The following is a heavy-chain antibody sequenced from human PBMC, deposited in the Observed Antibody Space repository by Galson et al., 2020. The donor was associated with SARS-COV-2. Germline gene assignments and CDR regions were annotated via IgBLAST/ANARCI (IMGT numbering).Heavy chain of an antibody. CDR1: GFPFSSYT. CDR3: ARDQDISVVLVALGGMDV. V-gene: IGHV3-21*03. CDR2: ITSRSDYI. D-gene: IGHD2-2*01. J-gene: IGHJ6*02. Sequence: GGSLRLSCAASGFPFSSYTMNWVRQAPGKGLEWISSITSRSDYIYYADSVKGRFTISRDNAKNSLYLQMSSLRAEDTAVYHCARDQDISVVLVALGGMDVWGQGTTLTVSS.